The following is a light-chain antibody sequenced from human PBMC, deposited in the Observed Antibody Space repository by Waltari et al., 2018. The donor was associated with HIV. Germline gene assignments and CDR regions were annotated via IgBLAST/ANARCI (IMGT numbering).Light chain of an antibody. CDR2: SNN. CDR3: AVWDDSLNGWV. CDR1: SSNIGSNP. Sequence: QSVLTQPPSTSGTPGPRVTLSCSGSSSNIGSNPLTWYQQLPGTAPNLLISSNNQRPSGVPDRFSGSKSGTSASLAISGLQSEDEADYYCAVWDDSLNGWVFGGGTKLTVL. V-gene: IGLV1-44*01. J-gene: IGLJ2*01.